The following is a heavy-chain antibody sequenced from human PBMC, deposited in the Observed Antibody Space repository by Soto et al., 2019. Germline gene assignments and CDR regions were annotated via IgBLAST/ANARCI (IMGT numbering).Heavy chain of an antibody. J-gene: IGHJ5*02. V-gene: IGHV4-59*08. CDR1: GASIHDYY. D-gene: IGHD5-18*01. CDR3: ARLREFSYGDPYNWFDP. Sequence: PSETLSLTCTVSGASIHDYYLNWIRQPPGKGLEWIGYVYYDGTTNYNPSLRSRVTISVDTSKNQFSLKLTSVTAADTAVYFCARLREFSYGDPYNWFDPWGQGTLVTVS. CDR2: VYYDGTT.